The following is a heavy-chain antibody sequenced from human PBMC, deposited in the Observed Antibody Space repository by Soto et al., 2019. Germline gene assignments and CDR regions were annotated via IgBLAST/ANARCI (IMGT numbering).Heavy chain of an antibody. D-gene: IGHD4-17*01. CDR1: GFIFNSYA. J-gene: IGHJ5*02. CDR3: AKGPTSVTTRWFDP. V-gene: IGHV3-23*01. Sequence: GSLRLSCAASGFIFNSYAMSWVRQAPGKGLEWVSVISGSGDSSYFADSVKGRFTISRDNSKDTLYLQMNGLRAEDTAVYYCAKGPTSVTTRWFDPWGQGTLVTVSS. CDR2: ISGSGDSS.